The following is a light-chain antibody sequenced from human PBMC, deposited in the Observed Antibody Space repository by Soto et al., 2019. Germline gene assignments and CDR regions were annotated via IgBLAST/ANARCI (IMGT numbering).Light chain of an antibody. CDR1: SSDVGAYNY. CDR3: CSYVSSKTYV. CDR2: EVS. Sequence: QSALTQPPSASGSPGQSVTISCTGTSSDVGAYNYVSWYQQHPGRAPKLIIYEVSNRPSGVSNRFSGSKSDNTASLTISGLQAEDEADYYCCSYVSSKTYVFGTGTKLTVL. V-gene: IGLV2-14*01. J-gene: IGLJ1*01.